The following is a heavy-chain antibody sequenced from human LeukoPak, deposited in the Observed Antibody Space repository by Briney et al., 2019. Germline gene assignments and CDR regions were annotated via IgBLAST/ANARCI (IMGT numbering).Heavy chain of an antibody. CDR2: IKQDGSEK. Sequence: GGSLRLSCAASGFTFSSYWLSWVRQAPGKGLEWVANIKQDGSEKYYADSVKGRFTTSRDNAKNSLYLQMNSLRAEDTAVYYCASVSPNTVTSLQYLDYWGQGTLVTVSS. D-gene: IGHD4-17*01. CDR1: GFTFSSYW. V-gene: IGHV3-7*01. J-gene: IGHJ4*02. CDR3: ASVSPNTVTSLQYLDY.